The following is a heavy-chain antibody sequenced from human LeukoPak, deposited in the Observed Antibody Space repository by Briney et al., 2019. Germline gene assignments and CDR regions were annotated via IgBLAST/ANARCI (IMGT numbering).Heavy chain of an antibody. J-gene: IGHJ5*02. D-gene: IGHD2-2*01. CDR1: GGTFSSYA. V-gene: IGHV1-69*05. CDR3: ARAGDTCSSTSCYGSLANWFDP. CDR2: IIPIFGTA. Sequence: SVKVSCKAPGGTFSSYAISWVRQAPGQGLEWMGGIIPIFGTANYAQKFQGRVTITTDESTSTAYMELSSLRSEDTAVYYCARAGDTCSSTSCYGSLANWFDPWGQGTLVTVSS.